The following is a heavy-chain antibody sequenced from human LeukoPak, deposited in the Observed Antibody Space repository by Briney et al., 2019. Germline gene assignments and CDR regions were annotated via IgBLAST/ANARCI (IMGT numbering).Heavy chain of an antibody. V-gene: IGHV4-34*01. D-gene: IGHD3-3*01. CDR3: ARLRGYDFWSGYYRTDYYYGMDV. CDR2: INHSGST. CDR1: GGSFSGYY. J-gene: IGHJ6*02. Sequence: SETLSLTCAVYGGSFSGYYWSWTRQPPGKGLEWIGEINHSGSTNYNPSLKSRVTISVDTSKNQFSLKLSSVTAADTAVYYCARLRGYDFWSGYYRTDYYYGMDVRGQGTTVTVSS.